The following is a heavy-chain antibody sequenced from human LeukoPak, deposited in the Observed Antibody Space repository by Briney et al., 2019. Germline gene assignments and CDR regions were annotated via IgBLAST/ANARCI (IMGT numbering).Heavy chain of an antibody. Sequence: GESLKISCKGSGYSFTSYWIGWVRQMPGKGLEWMGIIYPGDSDTRYSPSFQGQVTISADKSISTAYLQRSSLKASDTAMYYCARQKRLGYCSSTSCSNPFDYWGQGTLVTVSS. D-gene: IGHD2-2*01. J-gene: IGHJ4*02. CDR1: GYSFTSYW. V-gene: IGHV5-51*01. CDR3: ARQKRLGYCSSTSCSNPFDY. CDR2: IYPGDSDT.